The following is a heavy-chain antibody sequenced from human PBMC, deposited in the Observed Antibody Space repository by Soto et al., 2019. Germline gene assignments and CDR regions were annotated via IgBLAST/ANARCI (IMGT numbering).Heavy chain of an antibody. CDR3: ARARYCSGGSCFDWFDP. CDR1: GYTFTSYA. CDR2: INAGNGNT. D-gene: IGHD2-15*01. V-gene: IGHV1-3*01. J-gene: IGHJ5*02. Sequence: ASVKVSCKASGYTFTSYAMHWVRQAPGQRLEWMGWINAGNGNTKYSQKFQGRVTITRDTSASTAYMELSSLRSEDTAVYYCARARYCSGGSCFDWFDPWGQGTLVTVS.